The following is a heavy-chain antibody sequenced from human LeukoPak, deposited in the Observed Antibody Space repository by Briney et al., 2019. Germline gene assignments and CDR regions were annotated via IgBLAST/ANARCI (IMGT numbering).Heavy chain of an antibody. CDR2: MHNSGSS. CDR3: ARSAEWLRNAFDI. CDR1: GASTSHFY. Sequence: SETLSLTCTVSGASTSHFYWNWIRQPPGKGLEWIGYMHNSGSSKHSPSLKSRVTISIDTSKNQFSLQLTSVTAADTAIYYCARSAEWLRNAFDIWGQGTMVSVSS. J-gene: IGHJ3*02. V-gene: IGHV4-59*01. D-gene: IGHD5-12*01.